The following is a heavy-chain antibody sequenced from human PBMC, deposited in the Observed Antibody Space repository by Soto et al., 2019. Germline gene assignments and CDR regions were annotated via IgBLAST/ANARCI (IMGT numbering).Heavy chain of an antibody. J-gene: IGHJ6*02. V-gene: IGHV3-23*01. CDR2: ISGSGGST. CDR3: AKPPSPHDYYYYYGMDV. CDR1: GFTFSSYA. Sequence: PGGSLRLSCAASGFTFSSYAMSWVRQAPGKGLEWVSAISGSGGSTYYADSVKGRFTISRDNSKNTLYLQMNSLRAEDTAVYYCAKPPSPHDYYYYYGMDVWGQGTTVTVSS. D-gene: IGHD1-1*01.